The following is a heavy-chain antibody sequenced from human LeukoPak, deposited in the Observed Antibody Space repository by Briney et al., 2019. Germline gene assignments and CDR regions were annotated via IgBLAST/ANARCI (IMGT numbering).Heavy chain of an antibody. V-gene: IGHV4-34*01. J-gene: IGHJ4*02. CDR3: ARGLGEGYPDY. CDR1: GGSFSDFY. Sequence: SETLSLTCAVHGGSFSDFYWTWMRQPPGKELEWIGEIKNDRFTHYHPSLTSRVTMAEDTSKNQFSLKLAPVTAADTAVYYCARGLGEGYPDYWGPGTLVTVSS. D-gene: IGHD5-24*01. CDR2: IKNDRFT.